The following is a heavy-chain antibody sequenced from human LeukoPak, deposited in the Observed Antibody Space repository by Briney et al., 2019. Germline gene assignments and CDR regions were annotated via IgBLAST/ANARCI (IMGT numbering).Heavy chain of an antibody. V-gene: IGHV4-59*01. J-gene: IGHJ4*02. CDR3: AREGSALGVVSPGYFDY. CDR2: IYYSGST. D-gene: IGHD3-3*01. Sequence: SETLSLTCTVSGGSISSYYWSWIRQPPGKGLEWIGYIYYSGSTNYNPSLQSRVTISVDTSKNQFSLKLSSVTAADTAVYYCAREGSALGVVSPGYFDYWGQGTLVTVSS. CDR1: GGSISSYY.